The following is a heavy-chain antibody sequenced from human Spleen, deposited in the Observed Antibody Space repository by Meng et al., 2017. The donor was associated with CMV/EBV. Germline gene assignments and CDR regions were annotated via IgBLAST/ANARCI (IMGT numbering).Heavy chain of an antibody. V-gene: IGHV3-23*01. J-gene: IGHJ4*02. CDR3: AKVPNWGSGLDY. CDR2: ISGSGGST. Sequence: GESLKISCAASGFTFSSYSMNWVRQAPGKGLEWVSAISGSGGSTYYADSVKGRFTISRDNSKNTLYLQMNSLRAEDTAVYYCAKVPNWGSGLDYWGQGTLVTVSS. D-gene: IGHD7-27*01. CDR1: GFTFSSYS.